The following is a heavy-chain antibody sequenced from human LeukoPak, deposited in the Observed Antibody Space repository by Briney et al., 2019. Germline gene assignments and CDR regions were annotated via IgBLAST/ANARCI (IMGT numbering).Heavy chain of an antibody. CDR1: GYTFTSYG. D-gene: IGHD3-10*01. Sequence: ASVNVSCKASGYTFTSYGISWVRQAPGQGLEWMGWISAYNGNTNYVQKLQGRVTMTTDTSTSTAYMELRSLRSDDTAVYYCARSYGSGSFFDYWGQGTLVTVSS. V-gene: IGHV1-18*01. CDR3: ARSYGSGSFFDY. CDR2: ISAYNGNT. J-gene: IGHJ4*02.